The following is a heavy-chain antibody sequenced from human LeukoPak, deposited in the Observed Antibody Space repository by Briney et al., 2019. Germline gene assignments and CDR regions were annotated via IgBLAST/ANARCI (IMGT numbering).Heavy chain of an antibody. CDR2: IYYSGST. D-gene: IGHD3-10*01. CDR3: ARIKWFGELYVDP. Sequence: SETLSLTCTVSGGSISSYYWSWIRQPPGKGPEWIGYIYYSGSTNYNPSLKSRVTISVDTSKNQFSLKLSSVTAADTAVYYCARIKWFGELYVDPWGQGTLVTVSS. CDR1: GGSISSYY. V-gene: IGHV4-59*01. J-gene: IGHJ5*02.